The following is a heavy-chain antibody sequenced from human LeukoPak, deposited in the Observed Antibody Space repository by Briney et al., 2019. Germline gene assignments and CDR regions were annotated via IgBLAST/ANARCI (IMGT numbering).Heavy chain of an antibody. Sequence: ASVNVSCMVSGYTLTELSMHWVRQAPGRGREWMGGFDPGDGETIYAQKFQGRVTMTEDTSTDTAYMELSSLRSEDTAVYYCATVQGGDYCLVYWGQGTLVTVSS. CDR2: FDPGDGET. CDR3: ATVQGGDYCLVY. D-gene: IGHD4-17*01. CDR1: GYTLTELS. V-gene: IGHV1-24*01. J-gene: IGHJ4*02.